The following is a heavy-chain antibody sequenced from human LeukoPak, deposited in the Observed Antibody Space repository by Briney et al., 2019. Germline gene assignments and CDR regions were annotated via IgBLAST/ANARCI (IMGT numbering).Heavy chain of an antibody. CDR2: IYYSGST. Sequence: SETLSLTCTVSGGSISSGGYYWSWIRQHPGTGLEWIGYIYYSGSTNYNPSLKSRVTISVDTSKNQFSLKLSSVTAADTAVYYCARGYYDSSGYYFYFDYWGQGTLVTVSS. CDR1: GGSISSGGYY. D-gene: IGHD3-22*01. CDR3: ARGYYDSSGYYFYFDY. J-gene: IGHJ4*02. V-gene: IGHV4-61*08.